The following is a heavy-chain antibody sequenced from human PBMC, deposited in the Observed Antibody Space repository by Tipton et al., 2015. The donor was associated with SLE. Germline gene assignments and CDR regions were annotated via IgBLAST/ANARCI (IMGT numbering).Heavy chain of an antibody. D-gene: IGHD3-3*01. CDR2: IIPILGIA. V-gene: IGHV1-69*09. J-gene: IGHJ4*02. CDR3: ARDPITIFGVVITPFDY. CDR1: GGTFSSYT. Sequence: QVQLVQSGAEVKKPGASVKVSCKASGGTFSSYTISWVRQAPGQGLEWMGRIIPILGIANYAQKFQGRVTITADKSTSTAYMELSSLRSEDTAVYYCARDPITIFGVVITPFDYWGQGTLVTVSS.